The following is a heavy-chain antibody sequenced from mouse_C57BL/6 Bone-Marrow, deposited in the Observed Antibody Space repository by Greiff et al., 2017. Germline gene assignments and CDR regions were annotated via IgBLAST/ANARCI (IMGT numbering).Heavy chain of an antibody. CDR1: GYTFTSYW. CDR2: IHPNSGST. J-gene: IGHJ4*01. V-gene: IGHV1-64*01. Sequence: VQLKQPGAELVKPGASVKLSCKASGYTFTSYWMHWVKQRPGQGLEWIGMIHPNSGSTNYNEKFKSKATLTVDKSSSTAYMQLSSLTSEDSAVXFCARLYDYRRGAMDYWGQGTSVTVSS. CDR3: ARLYDYRRGAMDY. D-gene: IGHD2-4*01.